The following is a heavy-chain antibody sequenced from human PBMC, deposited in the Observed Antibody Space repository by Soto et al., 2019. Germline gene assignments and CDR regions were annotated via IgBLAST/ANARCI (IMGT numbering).Heavy chain of an antibody. CDR1: PDLYSRYL. J-gene: IGHJ4*02. D-gene: IGHD1-26*01. Sequence: GASPQISWPGSPDLYSRYLIVLVRQLSGKGREWMGIIYPGDSDTRYSPAFQGQVTISVDKSIRTAYLQWTSLKASDTAMYYCASLSDSIVGSTGHYFDNWGQGTQVTVSS. CDR2: IYPGDSDT. V-gene: IGHV5-51*01. CDR3: ASLSDSIVGSTGHYFDN.